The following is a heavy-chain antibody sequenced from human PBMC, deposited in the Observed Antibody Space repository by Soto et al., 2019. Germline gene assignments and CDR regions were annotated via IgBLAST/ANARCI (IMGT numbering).Heavy chain of an antibody. D-gene: IGHD5-12*01. J-gene: IGHJ4*02. CDR3: AQGGWLRKGGGDY. Sequence: EVQLLESGGGLVQPGGSLRLSCAASGFTFSSYAMSWVRQAPGKGLEWVSAISGSGGSTYYADSVKGRFPIYRDNSKNTRQPQINSLRAEDTAVYYCAQGGWLRKGGGDYWGQGTLVTVSS. CDR1: GFTFSSYA. CDR2: ISGSGGST. V-gene: IGHV3-23*01.